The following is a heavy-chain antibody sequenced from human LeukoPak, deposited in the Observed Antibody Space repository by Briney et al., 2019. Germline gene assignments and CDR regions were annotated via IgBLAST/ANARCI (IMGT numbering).Heavy chain of an antibody. CDR3: ARSRYSKGKYYFDY. D-gene: IGHD4-11*01. CDR2: IKQDGSEK. CDR1: GFTFSSYA. Sequence: PGGSLRLSCAASGFTFSSYAMSWVRQAPGKGLEWVANIKQDGSEKYYVDSVKGRFTISRDNAKNSLYLQMNSLRAEDTAVYYCARSRYSKGKYYFDYWGQGTLVTVSS. V-gene: IGHV3-7*01. J-gene: IGHJ4*02.